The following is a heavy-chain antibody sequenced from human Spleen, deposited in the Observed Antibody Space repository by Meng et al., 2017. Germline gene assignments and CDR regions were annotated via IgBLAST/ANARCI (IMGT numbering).Heavy chain of an antibody. Sequence: SLKISCAASGFTFDDYAMHWVRQAPGKGLEWVSSITWNSNNIDYVDSVKGRFTISRDNAKNSLYLQMNNVRAEDTALYYCAKDIYDCSGGDCYDAFDIWGQGTMVTVSS. CDR2: ITWNSNNI. D-gene: IGHD2-15*01. J-gene: IGHJ3*02. CDR1: GFTFDDYA. V-gene: IGHV3-9*01. CDR3: AKDIYDCSGGDCYDAFDI.